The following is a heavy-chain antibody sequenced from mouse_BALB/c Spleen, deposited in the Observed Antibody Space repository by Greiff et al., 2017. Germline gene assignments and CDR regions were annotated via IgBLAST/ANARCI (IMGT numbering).Heavy chain of an antibody. V-gene: IGHV1-63*01. Sequence: VQLQQSGAELVRPGTSVKISCKASGYAFTNYWLGWVKQRPGHGLEWIGDIYPGSGNTYYNEKFKGKATLTADKSSSTAYMQLSSLTSEDSAVYFCARGGKDAMDYWGQGTSVTVSS. J-gene: IGHJ4*01. D-gene: IGHD1-1*02. CDR3: ARGGKDAMDY. CDR2: IYPGSGNT. CDR1: GYAFTNYW.